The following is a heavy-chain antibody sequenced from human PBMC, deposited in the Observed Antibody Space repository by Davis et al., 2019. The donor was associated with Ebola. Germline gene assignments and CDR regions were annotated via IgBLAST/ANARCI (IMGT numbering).Heavy chain of an antibody. D-gene: IGHD6-6*01. J-gene: IGHJ4*02. CDR2: ISSRGSTI. Sequence: SLKISCAASRFTFSDYYMSWIRQAPGKGLEWVSYISSRGSTIYYADSVKGRFTISRDNAKNSLYLQMNSLRAEDTALYYCARDLHYSSSSSGIFDYWGQGTLVTVSS. V-gene: IGHV3-11*01. CDR1: RFTFSDYY. CDR3: ARDLHYSSSSSGIFDY.